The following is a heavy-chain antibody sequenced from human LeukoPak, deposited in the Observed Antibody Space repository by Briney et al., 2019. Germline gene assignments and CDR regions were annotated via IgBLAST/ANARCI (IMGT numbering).Heavy chain of an antibody. CDR3: ARDPARHRYSPRAFDI. D-gene: IGHD5-18*01. V-gene: IGHV1-18*01. J-gene: IGHJ3*02. CDR1: GYTFTSYG. CDR2: ISAYNGNT. Sequence: ASVKVSCKASGYTFTSYGISWVRQAPGQGLEWMGWISAYNGNTNYAQKLQGRVTMTTDTSTSIAYMELRSLRSDDAAVYYCARDPARHRYSPRAFDIWGQGTMVTVSS.